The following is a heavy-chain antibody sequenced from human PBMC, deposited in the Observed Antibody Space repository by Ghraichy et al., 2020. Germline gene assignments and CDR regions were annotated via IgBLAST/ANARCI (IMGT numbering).Heavy chain of an antibody. D-gene: IGHD4-17*01. Sequence: GSLRLSCAVSGFTLSDYSINWVRQAPGKGLEWISYITSSGKFISYADSVKGRFTVSRDNAKKTLYLQMNSLRAEDTALYYCARDDDGDLDYWGQGTLVTVSS. CDR1: GFTLSDYS. J-gene: IGHJ4*02. CDR3: ARDDDGDLDY. V-gene: IGHV3-48*01. CDR2: ITSSGKFI.